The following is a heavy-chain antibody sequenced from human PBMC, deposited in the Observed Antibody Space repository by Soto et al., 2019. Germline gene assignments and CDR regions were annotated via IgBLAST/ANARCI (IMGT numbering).Heavy chain of an antibody. V-gene: IGHV1-18*01. CDR1: GYTFTSYG. J-gene: IGHJ1*01. Sequence: XSVKVSCEASGYTFTSYGISWVRQAPGQGLEWMGWISAYNGNTNSAQKFQGRVTMATDAFTTTAYMELRSLRSDDTAVYYCARDRTSRDYGDYELGHWGQGTLVTVSS. CDR3: ARDRTSRDYGDYELGH. D-gene: IGHD4-17*01. CDR2: ISAYNGNT.